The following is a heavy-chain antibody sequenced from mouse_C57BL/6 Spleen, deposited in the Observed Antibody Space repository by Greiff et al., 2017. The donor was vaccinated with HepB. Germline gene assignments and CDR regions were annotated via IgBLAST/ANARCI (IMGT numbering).Heavy chain of an antibody. CDR3: ARDPGTTVVDAMDY. CDR2: ISDGGSYT. Sequence: EVKVVESGGGLVKPGGSLKLSCAASGFTFSSYAMSWVRQTPEKRLEWVATISDGGSYTYYPDNVKGRFTISRDNAKNNLYLQMSHLKSEDTAMYYCARDPGTTVVDAMDYWGQGTSVTVSS. CDR1: GFTFSSYA. J-gene: IGHJ4*01. D-gene: IGHD1-1*01. V-gene: IGHV5-4*01.